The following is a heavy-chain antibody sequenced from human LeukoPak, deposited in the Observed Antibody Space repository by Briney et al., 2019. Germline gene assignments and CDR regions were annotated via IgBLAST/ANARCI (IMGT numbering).Heavy chain of an antibody. CDR1: GFTFSSYA. CDR2: ISGSGGST. D-gene: IGHD3-3*01. CDR3: AKKPGNYDFWSGAFDY. V-gene: IGHV3-23*01. J-gene: IGHJ4*02. Sequence: GGSLRLSCAASGFTFSSYAMSWVRQAPGKGLEWVSAISGSGGSTYYADSVKGRFTISRDNSKNTLYLQMNSLRAEDTTVYYCAKKPGNYDFWSGAFDYWGQGTLVTVSS.